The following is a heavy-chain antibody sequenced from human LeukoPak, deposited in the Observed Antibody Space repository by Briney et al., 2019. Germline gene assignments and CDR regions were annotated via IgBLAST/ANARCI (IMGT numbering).Heavy chain of an antibody. V-gene: IGHV4-61*01. Sequence: RASETLSLTCSVSGGSVSSANYYWSWDRQPPGKGLEWIGYIYYSGSTTYNPSLKSRVTISVDTSKNQFSLKLTSVTAADTGVYYCVRHPRGGPYFDYWGQGTLVTVSS. CDR1: GGSVSSANYY. J-gene: IGHJ4*02. D-gene: IGHD3-16*01. CDR2: IYYSGST. CDR3: VRHPRGGPYFDY.